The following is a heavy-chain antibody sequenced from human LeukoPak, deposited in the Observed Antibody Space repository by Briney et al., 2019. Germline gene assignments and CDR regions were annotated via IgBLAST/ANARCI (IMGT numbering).Heavy chain of an antibody. Sequence: TSETLSLTCTVSGASFSGFYWTWIRQAPGKGLEWIGNIYNSESIEYNPSLKSRATISVDASKNQFSLRLSSVTAADTAVYYCARDRARTFDYWGQGTLVTVSS. D-gene: IGHD3-10*01. CDR2: IYNSESI. V-gene: IGHV4-59*01. CDR1: GASFSGFY. J-gene: IGHJ4*02. CDR3: ARDRARTFDY.